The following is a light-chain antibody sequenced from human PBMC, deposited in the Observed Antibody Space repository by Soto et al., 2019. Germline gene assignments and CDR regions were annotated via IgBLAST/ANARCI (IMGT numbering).Light chain of an antibody. CDR3: HQYNSYSPA. J-gene: IGKJ4*01. Sequence: DIQMTQSPSTLSASVGDRVTITCRASQSISSWLDWYQQKPGKAPKLLIYDASSLESGVPSRFSGSGSGTEFTLTISSLQPDDFATYYCHQYNSYSPAFGGGTKVEIK. CDR2: DAS. CDR1: QSISSW. V-gene: IGKV1-5*01.